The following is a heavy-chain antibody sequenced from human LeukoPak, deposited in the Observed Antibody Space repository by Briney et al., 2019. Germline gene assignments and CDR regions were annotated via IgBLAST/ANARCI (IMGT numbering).Heavy chain of an antibody. J-gene: IGHJ5*02. D-gene: IGHD6-6*01. V-gene: IGHV4-59*08. CDR2: IYDSGST. CDR1: GDSIRNYY. CDR3: ARLARGRWFDP. Sequence: PSETLTLTCNVSGDSIRNYYWSWIRQTPGKGLEWIGHIYDSGSTNYNPSLKSRVTISVDTSKNQFSLKVSSVTAADTAVYYCARLARGRWFDPWGQRPLVTVSS.